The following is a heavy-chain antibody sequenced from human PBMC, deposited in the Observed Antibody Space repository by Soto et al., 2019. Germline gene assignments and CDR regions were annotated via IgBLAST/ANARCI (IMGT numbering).Heavy chain of an antibody. CDR1: GFTFSNYW. D-gene: IGHD2-21*02. J-gene: IGHJ4*02. CDR2: IDKDGGET. V-gene: IGHV3-7*01. CDR3: ARKHCGGDCNLDY. Sequence: PGGSLRLACAASGFTFSNYWTNWARQAPGKGLEWVANIDKDGGETNYVNSVKGRFTISRDNAKNSLYLQMNSLGTEDTAVYYCARKHCGGDCNLDYWGQGNLVTVSS.